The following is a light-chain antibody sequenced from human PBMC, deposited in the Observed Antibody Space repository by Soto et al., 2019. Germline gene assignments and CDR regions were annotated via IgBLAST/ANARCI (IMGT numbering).Light chain of an antibody. J-gene: IGKJ4*01. CDR2: TAS. Sequence: AIRMTQSPSSFSASTGDRVTITCRASQGISSHLAWYQVKPGKAPRLLIYTASYLENGVPSRLSGSGSGTDFTLTITALLSEDFAVYYGQQYFSYPLTFGGGTKVEIK. CDR3: QQYFSYPLT. CDR1: QGISSH. V-gene: IGKV1-8*01.